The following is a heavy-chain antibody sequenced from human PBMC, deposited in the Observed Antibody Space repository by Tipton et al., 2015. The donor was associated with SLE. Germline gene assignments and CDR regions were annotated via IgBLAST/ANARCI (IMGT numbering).Heavy chain of an antibody. D-gene: IGHD6-13*01. CDR3: ARVGSTWYHYFDY. V-gene: IGHV1-8*01. CDR2: MNPNSGNT. J-gene: IGHJ4*02. Sequence: QSGPEVKKPGASVKVSCKASGYTFSSHDIHWVRQATGRGLEWMGWMNPNSGNTGYAQKFQGRVTITRNTSINTAYMELSSLTSEDTAVYFCARVGSTWYHYFDYWGQGALVTVSS. CDR1: GYTFSSHD.